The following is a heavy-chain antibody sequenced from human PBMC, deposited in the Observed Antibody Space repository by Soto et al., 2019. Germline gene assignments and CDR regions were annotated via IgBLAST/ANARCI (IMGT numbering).Heavy chain of an antibody. Sequence: AAVKVSCKASGYTFTSYGISWVRQAPGQGREGMGWISAYNGNTNYAQKLQGRVTMTTDTSTSTAYMELRSLRSDDTAVYYCARDSLSDYDILTGYYDDAFDIWGQGTMVTVSS. V-gene: IGHV1-18*01. D-gene: IGHD3-9*01. J-gene: IGHJ3*02. CDR3: ARDSLSDYDILTGYYDDAFDI. CDR2: ISAYNGNT. CDR1: GYTFTSYG.